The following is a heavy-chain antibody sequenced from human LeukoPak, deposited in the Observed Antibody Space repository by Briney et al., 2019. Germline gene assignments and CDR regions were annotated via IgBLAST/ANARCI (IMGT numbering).Heavy chain of an antibody. CDR1: DDSITMYY. CDR3: ARVSPSSGWYEPWYYYYYMDV. J-gene: IGHJ6*03. Sequence: SETLSLTCSVSDDSITMYYWTWLRQPPGKGLEWIGYVDHTGSTNFNPSLNGRVSISRDTTKNLFSLRLRSVTAADTAVYYCARVSPSSGWYEPWYYYYYMDVWGKGTTVTVSS. D-gene: IGHD6-19*01. V-gene: IGHV4-59*12. CDR2: VDHTGST.